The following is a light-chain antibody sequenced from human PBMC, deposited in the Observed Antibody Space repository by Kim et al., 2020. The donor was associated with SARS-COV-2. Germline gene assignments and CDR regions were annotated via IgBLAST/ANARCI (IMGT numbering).Light chain of an antibody. CDR1: NIGSKN. J-gene: IGLJ3*02. CDR3: QVWDSSTVV. CDR2: RDS. V-gene: IGLV3-9*01. Sequence: SYELTQPHSVSVALGQTARITCGGNNIGSKNVHWYQQKPGQAPVLVIYRDSNRPSGIPERFSGSNSGNTATLTISRAQAGDEADYYCQVWDSSTVVFGGGTQLTVL.